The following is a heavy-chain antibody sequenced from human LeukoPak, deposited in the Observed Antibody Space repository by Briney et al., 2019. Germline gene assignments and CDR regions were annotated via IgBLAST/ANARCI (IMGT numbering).Heavy chain of an antibody. D-gene: IGHD2-15*01. J-gene: IGHJ4*02. Sequence: GASVKVSCKASGGTFSSYAISWVRQAPGQGLEWMGRIIPILGTANYAQKFQGRVTITTDESTSTAYMELSSLRSEDTAVYYCGRKAGDCGGGSCYSIDYWGQGTLVTVSS. V-gene: IGHV1-69*11. CDR2: IIPILGTA. CDR3: GRKAGDCGGGSCYSIDY. CDR1: GGTFSSYA.